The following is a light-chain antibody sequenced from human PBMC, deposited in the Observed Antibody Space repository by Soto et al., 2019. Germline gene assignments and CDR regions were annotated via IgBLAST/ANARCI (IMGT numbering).Light chain of an antibody. V-gene: IGKV3-15*01. CDR2: GAS. CDR1: QSVSSD. J-gene: IGKJ1*01. CDR3: QQYDNWPQT. Sequence: EIVMTQSPGTLSVSPGERATLSCRASQSVSSDLAWYQHKPGQAPRLLIYGASTRATGIPARFSGRGSGTEFTLTISSLQSVDFAVSYCQQYDNWPQTFGQGTKVEIK.